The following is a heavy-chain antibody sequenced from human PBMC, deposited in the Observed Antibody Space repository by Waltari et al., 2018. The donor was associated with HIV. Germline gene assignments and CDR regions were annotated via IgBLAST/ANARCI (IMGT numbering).Heavy chain of an antibody. D-gene: IGHD3-10*01. J-gene: IGHJ3*02. CDR3: ASGGTYGSGPFDAFDI. Sequence: EVQLLESGGGLVQPGGSLRLSCAASGFTFSSYAMRWVRQAPGKGLEWVSAISGSGGSTYYADSVKGRFTISRDNSKNTLYLQMNSLRAEDTAVYYCASGGTYGSGPFDAFDIWGQGTMVTVSS. CDR2: ISGSGGST. CDR1: GFTFSSYA. V-gene: IGHV3-23*01.